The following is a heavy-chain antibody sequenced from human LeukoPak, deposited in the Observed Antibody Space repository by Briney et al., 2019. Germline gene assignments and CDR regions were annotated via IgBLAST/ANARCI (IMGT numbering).Heavy chain of an antibody. CDR3: AKELDSYGFSYFDY. CDR2: ISWDGGST. D-gene: IGHD5-18*01. Sequence: GWSLRLSCAASGCIYDDYAMHWVGQAPGKGLEWVSLISWDGGSTYYADSVKGRFTISRDNSKNSLYLQMNSLRAEDTALYYCAKELDSYGFSYFDYWGQGTLVTVSS. CDR1: GCIYDDYA. V-gene: IGHV3-43D*04. J-gene: IGHJ4*02.